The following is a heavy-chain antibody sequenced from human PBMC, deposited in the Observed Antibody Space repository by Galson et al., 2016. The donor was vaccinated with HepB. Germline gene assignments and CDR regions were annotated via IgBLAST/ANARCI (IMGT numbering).Heavy chain of an antibody. J-gene: IGHJ4*02. CDR3: ARSYYDFWSGLGY. V-gene: IGHV3-53*01. CDR1: GFTVRSNY. D-gene: IGHD3-3*01. Sequence: SLRLSCAASGFTVRSNYMTWVRQAPGQGLQWVSFIYSGGYTYYADSVKGRFTISRDESKNTVYLQMNSLRAEDTALYYCARSYYDFWSGLGYWGQGTLVTVSS. CDR2: IYSGGYT.